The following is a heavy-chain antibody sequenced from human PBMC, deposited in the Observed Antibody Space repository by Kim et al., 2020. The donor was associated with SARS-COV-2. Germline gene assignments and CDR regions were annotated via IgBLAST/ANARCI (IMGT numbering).Heavy chain of an antibody. V-gene: IGHV3-11*01. CDR1: GFTFSDYY. CDR3: ARDLDDDIVLMVPQSRGYYGMDV. D-gene: IGHD2-8*01. Sequence: GGSLRLSCAASGFTFSDYYMSWIRQAPGKGLEWVSYISSSGSTIYYADSVKGRFTISRDNAKNSLYLQMNSLRAEDTAVYYCARDLDDDIVLMVPQSRGYYGMDVWGQGTTVTVSS. J-gene: IGHJ6*02. CDR2: ISSSGSTI.